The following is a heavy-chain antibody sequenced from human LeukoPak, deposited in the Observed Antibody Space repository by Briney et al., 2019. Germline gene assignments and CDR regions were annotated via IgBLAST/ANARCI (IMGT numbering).Heavy chain of an antibody. D-gene: IGHD5-18*01. Sequence: GGSLRLSCAASGFTFNRYNMNWVRRAPGKGLEWVSSISTSSSYIYYADSVRGRFTISRDNSKNTLYLQMNSLRTEDTAVYYCAKSGRRGYSYGSRFKYYYDYWGQGTLVTVSS. J-gene: IGHJ4*02. CDR3: AKSGRRGYSYGSRFKYYYDY. V-gene: IGHV3-21*01. CDR1: GFTFNRYN. CDR2: ISTSSSYI.